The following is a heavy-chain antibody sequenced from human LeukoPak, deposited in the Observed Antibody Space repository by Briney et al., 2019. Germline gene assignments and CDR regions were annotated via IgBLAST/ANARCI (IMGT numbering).Heavy chain of an antibody. Sequence: GGSLRLPCAASGFTFSSYAMHWVRQAPGKGLEWVAVISYDGSNKYYADSVKGRFTISRDNSKNTLYLQMNSLRAEDTAVYYCARAIHSSSWYYFDYWGQGTLVTVSS. V-gene: IGHV3-30*04. J-gene: IGHJ4*02. CDR1: GFTFSSYA. CDR2: ISYDGSNK. D-gene: IGHD6-13*01. CDR3: ARAIHSSSWYYFDY.